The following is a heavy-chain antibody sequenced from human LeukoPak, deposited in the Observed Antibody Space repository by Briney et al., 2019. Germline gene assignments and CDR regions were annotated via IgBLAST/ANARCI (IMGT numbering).Heavy chain of an antibody. CDR3: AKDLSYCSGGTCYTSRYYGMDV. CDR2: ISGSGGNT. V-gene: IGHV3-23*01. D-gene: IGHD2-15*01. CDR1: GFTVSSNY. Sequence: QSGGSLRLSCAASGFTVSSNYMSWVRQSPGKGLEWVSIISGSGGNTNYADSVKGRFTISRDNSNNTLYLQMNSLRAEDTAVYYCAKDLSYCSGGTCYTSRYYGMDVWGQGTTVTVSS. J-gene: IGHJ6*02.